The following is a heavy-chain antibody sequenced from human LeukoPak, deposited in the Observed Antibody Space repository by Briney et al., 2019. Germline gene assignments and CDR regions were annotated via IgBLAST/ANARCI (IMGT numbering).Heavy chain of an antibody. CDR3: ARRGYYYDSSGYSNKIRYYFDY. Sequence: SETLSLTCIVSDDAISSSRHYWAWIRQPPGKGLEWIGSVFYSGTTYHNPSLKSRVTISVDKSKNQFSLKLSSVTAADTAVYYCARRGYYYDSSGYSNKIRYYFDYWGQGTLVTVSS. J-gene: IGHJ4*02. D-gene: IGHD3-22*01. CDR2: VFYSGTT. CDR1: DDAISSSRHY. V-gene: IGHV4-39*07.